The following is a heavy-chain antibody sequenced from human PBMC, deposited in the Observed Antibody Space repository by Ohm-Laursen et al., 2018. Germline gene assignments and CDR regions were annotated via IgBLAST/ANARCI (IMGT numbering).Heavy chain of an antibody. J-gene: IGHJ4*02. CDR3: VLGEWLDY. D-gene: IGHD3-16*01. CDR1: GFTFNSRG. Sequence: SLRLSCSASGFTFNSRGMTWVRQAPGKGLEWVANITHDGHETFYVDSVKGRFTISRDNAKNSLYLQMNGLRAEDTAVYYCVLGEWLDYWGQGTLVTVSS. CDR2: ITHDGHET. V-gene: IGHV3-7*01.